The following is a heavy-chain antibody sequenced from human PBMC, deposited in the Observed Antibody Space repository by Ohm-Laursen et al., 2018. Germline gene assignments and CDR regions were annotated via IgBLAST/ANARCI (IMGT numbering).Heavy chain of an antibody. CDR2: INPSANYT. J-gene: IGHJ4*02. D-gene: IGHD6-19*01. CDR3: ARGGLVAGTDFDF. CDR1: GYTFNNYY. Sequence: ASVKVSCKASGYTFNNYYIHWVRQAPGQGLAWMGIINPSANYTHYLPKFQGRLSVTTDTSTSTVYMHLSRLTSGDTATYFCARGGLVAGTDFDFWGQGTLVTVSS. V-gene: IGHV1-46*02.